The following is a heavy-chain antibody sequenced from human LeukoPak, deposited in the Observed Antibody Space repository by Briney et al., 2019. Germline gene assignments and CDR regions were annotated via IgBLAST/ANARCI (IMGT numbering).Heavy chain of an antibody. D-gene: IGHD2-15*01. CDR2: ISHDSGVR. CDR1: GFIFSRDS. Sequence: PGGSLRLSCGASGFIFSRDSMNWVRQAPGKGLEWISYISHDSGVRYYADSVRGRFTISRDNAKNSLHLQMHSLRAEDTAVYYCVRDNPRCCGVVPANIDDYWGQGTLVTVSS. V-gene: IGHV3-48*01. J-gene: IGHJ4*02. CDR3: VRDNPRCCGVVPANIDDY.